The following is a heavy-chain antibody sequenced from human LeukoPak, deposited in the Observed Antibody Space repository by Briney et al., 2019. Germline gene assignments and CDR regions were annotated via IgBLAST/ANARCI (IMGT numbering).Heavy chain of an antibody. CDR3: AKQVTAPGPIDY. CDR2: ISGSDGNT. V-gene: IGHV3-23*01. CDR1: GFTFSSYA. Sequence: GGSLRLSCAASGFTFSSYAMSWVRQAPGKGLEWVSAISGSDGNTFYAASVKGRFTISRDNSKNTLYLQMNSLTVDDTAAYYCAKQVTAPGPIDYWGQGTLVTVSS. D-gene: IGHD2-21*02. J-gene: IGHJ4*02.